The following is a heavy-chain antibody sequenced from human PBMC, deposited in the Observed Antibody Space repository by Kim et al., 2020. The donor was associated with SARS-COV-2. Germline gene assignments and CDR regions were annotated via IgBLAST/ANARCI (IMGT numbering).Heavy chain of an antibody. CDR2: TDPSDSYV. J-gene: IGHJ6*02. CDR3: ARHADYSGHYYGMDV. D-gene: IGHD2-15*01. CDR1: GYNFTSYW. Sequence: GESLKISCKGSGYNFTSYWISWVRLMPGKGLEWMGRTDPSDSYVNYSPSFQGHVTISLDKSITTAYLQWSRLMASDTAMYYCARHADYSGHYYGMDVWGQGTTVTVSS. V-gene: IGHV5-10-1*01.